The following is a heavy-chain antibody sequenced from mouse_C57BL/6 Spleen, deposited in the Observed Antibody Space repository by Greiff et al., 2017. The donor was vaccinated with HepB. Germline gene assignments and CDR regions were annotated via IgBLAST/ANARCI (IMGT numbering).Heavy chain of an antibody. V-gene: IGHV1-54*01. CDR1: GYAFTNYL. J-gene: IGHJ2*01. Sequence: LQESGAELVRPGTSVKVSCKASGYAFTNYLMEWVKQRPGQGLEWIGVINPGSGGTNYNEKFKGKATLTADKSSSTAYMQLSSLTSEDSAVYFCASSYYGSSYRFDYWGQGTTLTVSS. D-gene: IGHD1-1*01. CDR2: INPGSGGT. CDR3: ASSYYGSSYRFDY.